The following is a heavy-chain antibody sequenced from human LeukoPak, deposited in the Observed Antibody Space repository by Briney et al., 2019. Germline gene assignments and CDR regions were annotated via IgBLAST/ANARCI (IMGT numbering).Heavy chain of an antibody. Sequence: GGSLRLSCAASGFTFSSYSMNWVRQAPGKGLEWVSPISSSSSYIYYADSVKGRFTISRDNAKNSLYLQMNSLRAEDTAVYYCARGHSGSYYSYERHNDIWGQGTMVTVSS. CDR3: ARGHSGSYYSYERHNDI. V-gene: IGHV3-21*01. J-gene: IGHJ3*02. CDR1: GFTFSSYS. D-gene: IGHD1-26*01. CDR2: ISSSSSYI.